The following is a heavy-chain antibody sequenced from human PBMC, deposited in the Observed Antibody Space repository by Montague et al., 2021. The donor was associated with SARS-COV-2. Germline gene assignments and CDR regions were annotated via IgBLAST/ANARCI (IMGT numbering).Heavy chain of an antibody. D-gene: IGHD4-17*01. V-gene: IGHV3-21*01. Sequence: SLRLSCAASGFTFRSYDMNWVRQAPGKGLEWVSYITKSSTEIYYAHSVQGRFTIPRDNTKNSLYLQMNNVRAEDTAVYYCASETTASSSNAFDIWGQGTTVTVSS. CDR1: GFTFRSYD. J-gene: IGHJ3*02. CDR2: ITKSSTEI. CDR3: ASETTASSSNAFDI.